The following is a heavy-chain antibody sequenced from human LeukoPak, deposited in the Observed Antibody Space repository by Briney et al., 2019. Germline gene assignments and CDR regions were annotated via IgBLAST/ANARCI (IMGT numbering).Heavy chain of an antibody. CDR3: AKVRGYSYGYRYFDY. D-gene: IGHD5-18*01. V-gene: IGHV3-23*01. CDR1: GLRFGSYW. J-gene: IGHJ4*02. CDR2: ISGSGGST. Sequence: GGSLRLSCAASGLRFGSYWMNWVRQAPGKGLEWVSAISGSGGSTYYADSVKGRFTISRDNSKNTLYLQMNSLRAEDTAVYYCAKVRGYSYGYRYFDYWGQGTLVTVSS.